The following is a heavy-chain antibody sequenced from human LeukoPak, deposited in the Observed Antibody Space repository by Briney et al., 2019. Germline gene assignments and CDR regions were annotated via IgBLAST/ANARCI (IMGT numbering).Heavy chain of an antibody. CDR3: ARDYSSSSWAWSSRYYMDV. CDR2: IYTSGST. Sequence: SETLSLTCTVSGGSISSGSYYWSWIRQPAGKGLEWIGRIYTSGSTNYNPSLKSRVTISVDTSKNQFSLKLSSVTAADTAVYYCARDYSSSSWAWSSRYYMDVWGKGTTVTVSS. V-gene: IGHV4-61*02. CDR1: GGSISSGSYY. D-gene: IGHD6-6*01. J-gene: IGHJ6*03.